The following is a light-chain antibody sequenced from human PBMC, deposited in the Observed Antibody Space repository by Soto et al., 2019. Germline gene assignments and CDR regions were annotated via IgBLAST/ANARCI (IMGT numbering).Light chain of an antibody. Sequence: EIVLTQSPVTLSLSPGERVTLSCRASQNIAKYLAWYQQRPGQAPRLLFYDTFNRATGIPPRFCGSGSGTDFTLTRGNLEPEDFAVYYGVQRRDWPLTFGHGAKVEVK. J-gene: IGKJ1*01. V-gene: IGKV3-11*01. CDR3: VQRRDWPLT. CDR1: QNIAKY. CDR2: DTF.